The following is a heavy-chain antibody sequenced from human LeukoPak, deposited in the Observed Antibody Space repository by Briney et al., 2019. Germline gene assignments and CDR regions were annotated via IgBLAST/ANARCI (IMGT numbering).Heavy chain of an antibody. CDR1: GYTFTGYY. V-gene: IGHV1-2*04. D-gene: IGHD6-13*01. CDR2: INPNSGGT. CDR3: ASGIAAAGHDAFDI. Sequence: GASVKVSCKASGYTFTGYYMHWVRQAPGQGLEWMGWINPNSGGTNYAQKFQGWVTMTRDTSISTAYMELSRLRSDDTAVYYCASGIAAAGHDAFDIWGQGTMVTVSS. J-gene: IGHJ3*02.